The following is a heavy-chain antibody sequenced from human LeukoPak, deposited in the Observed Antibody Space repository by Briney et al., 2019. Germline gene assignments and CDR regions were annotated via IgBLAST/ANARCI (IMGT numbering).Heavy chain of an antibody. V-gene: IGHV4-4*07. CDR3: ARGDYDYVWGSYRYDAFDI. J-gene: IGHJ3*02. D-gene: IGHD3-16*02. Sequence: SETLSLTCTVSGGSISSYYWSWIRQPAGKGLEGIGSIYNSGSTTYNPSLKSRVTMSVDTSKNQFSLKLSSVTAADTAVYYCARGDYDYVWGSYRYDAFDIWGQGTMVTVSS. CDR2: IYNSGST. CDR1: GGSISSYY.